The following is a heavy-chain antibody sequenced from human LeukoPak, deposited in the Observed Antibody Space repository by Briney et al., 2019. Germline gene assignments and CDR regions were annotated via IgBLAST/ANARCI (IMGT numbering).Heavy chain of an antibody. V-gene: IGHV3-23*01. D-gene: IGHD3-10*01. CDR2: ISGGGGST. CDR1: GFTFSSYA. CDR3: AQGASEGVYRWGSYKWFEP. Sequence: PGGSLRLSCAASGFTFSSYAITWVRQAPGKGLEWVSAISGGGGSTYYADSVKGRFTISRDNSKNTLYHQMNSLRAEDTAVYYCAQGASEGVYRWGSYKWFEPWGQGTQVTVSS. J-gene: IGHJ5*02.